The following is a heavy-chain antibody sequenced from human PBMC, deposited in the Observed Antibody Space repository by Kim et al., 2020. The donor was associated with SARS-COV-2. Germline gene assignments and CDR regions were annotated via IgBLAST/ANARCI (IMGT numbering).Heavy chain of an antibody. V-gene: IGHV1-46*01. D-gene: IGHD6-13*01. Sequence: KFQGRVTMTRDTSTSTVYMELSSLRSEDTAVYYCAREGIAAAGILYFDYWGQGTLVTVSS. CDR3: AREGIAAAGILYFDY. J-gene: IGHJ4*02.